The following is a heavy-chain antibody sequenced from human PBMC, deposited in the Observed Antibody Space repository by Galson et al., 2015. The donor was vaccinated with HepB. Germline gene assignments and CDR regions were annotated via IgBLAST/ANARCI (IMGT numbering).Heavy chain of an antibody. CDR1: GFTFSSYA. J-gene: IGHJ4*02. D-gene: IGHD3-22*01. V-gene: IGHV3-23*01. Sequence: SLRLSCAASGFTFSSYAMSWVRQAPGKGLEWVSGISGSGDSTYYADSVKGRFTISRDNSKNMLYLQMNSLRAEDTAVYYCAKGPSSGYYSADYWGQGTLVTVSS. CDR2: ISGSGDST. CDR3: AKGPSSGYYSADY.